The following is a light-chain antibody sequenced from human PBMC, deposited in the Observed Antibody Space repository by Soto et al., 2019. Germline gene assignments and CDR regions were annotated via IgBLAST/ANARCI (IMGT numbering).Light chain of an antibody. V-gene: IGLV2-11*01. CDR3: AAWDDSLSVPV. Sequence: QSVLTQPRSVSGSPGQSVTISCTGTSSDVGGYNYVSWYQQHPGKAPKLMIYDVSKRPSGVPDRFSGSKSGNTASLTISGLQAEDEADYYCAAWDDSLSVPVFGGGTKLTVL. J-gene: IGLJ2*01. CDR2: DVS. CDR1: SSDVGGYNY.